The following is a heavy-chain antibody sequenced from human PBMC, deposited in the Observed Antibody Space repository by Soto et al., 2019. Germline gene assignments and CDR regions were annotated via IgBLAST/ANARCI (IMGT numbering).Heavy chain of an antibody. CDR1: GYTFTSYG. CDR3: ARAQAPYSKGWYY. V-gene: IGHV1-18*01. Sequence: QIYLVQSGAEVKKPGASVKVSCKASGYTFTSYGIIWVRQAPGQGLEWMGWINTKNGNTHYAQKLQGRVTMTTDTPTPTASMELRSLRTHDTPVYFCARAQAPYSKGWYYWGQGPLVTVSS. CDR2: INTKNGNT. D-gene: IGHD6-19*01. J-gene: IGHJ4*02.